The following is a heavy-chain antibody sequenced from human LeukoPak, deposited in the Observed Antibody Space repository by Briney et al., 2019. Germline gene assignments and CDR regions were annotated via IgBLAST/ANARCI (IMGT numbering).Heavy chain of an antibody. V-gene: IGHV3-9*01. CDR3: AKDIGITSPYGMDV. CDR2: ISWNSGSI. J-gene: IGHJ6*02. CDR1: GFTFDDYA. Sequence: GGSLRLSCAASGFTFDDYAMHWVRQAPGKGLEWVSGISWNSGSIGYADSVKGRFTISGDNAKNSLYLQMNSLRAEDTALYYCAKDIGITSPYGMDVWGQGTTVTVSS. D-gene: IGHD3-16*01.